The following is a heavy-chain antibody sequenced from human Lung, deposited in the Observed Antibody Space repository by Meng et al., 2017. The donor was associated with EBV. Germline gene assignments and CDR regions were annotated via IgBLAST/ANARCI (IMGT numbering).Heavy chain of an antibody. CDR1: GGSISSGGYS. CDR2: IYYSGST. J-gene: IGHJ4*02. V-gene: IGHV4-30-2*03. CDR3: ARPSIAVAGWDY. Sequence: QVQLQESGPGLVKPSGTLSLPCAVSGGSISSGGYSWSWIRQPPGKGLEWIGYIYYSGSTYYNPSLKSRVTISVDTSKNQFSLKLSSVTAADTAVYYCARPSIAVAGWDYWGQGTLVTVSS. D-gene: IGHD6-19*01.